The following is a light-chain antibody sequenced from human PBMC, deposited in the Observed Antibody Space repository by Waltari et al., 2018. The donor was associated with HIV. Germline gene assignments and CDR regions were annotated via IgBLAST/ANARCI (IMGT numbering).Light chain of an antibody. CDR3: CSYTGSSTRRPYV. J-gene: IGLJ1*01. CDR1: RSDVGSYNL. Sequence: QSALTQPASVSGSPGQSLTISCTGTRSDVGSYNLVSWYQQHPGKAPKVMIYEGSKRPSGVANRFSGSKSGNTASLTISGLQAEDEADYYCCSYTGSSTRRPYVFGTGTKVTVL. V-gene: IGLV2-23*01. CDR2: EGS.